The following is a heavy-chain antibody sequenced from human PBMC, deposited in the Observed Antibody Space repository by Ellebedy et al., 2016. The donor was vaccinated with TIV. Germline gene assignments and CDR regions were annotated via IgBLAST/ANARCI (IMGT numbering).Heavy chain of an antibody. CDR1: GYTLTSYG. D-gene: IGHD4-23*01. CDR2: ISAHNGNT. V-gene: IGHV1-18*01. CDR3: ARVPMPGKADY. J-gene: IGHJ4*02. Sequence: ASVKVSXKASGYTLTSYGISWVRQAPGQGLEWMGWISAHNGNTNYAQKVQGRVTMTTDTSTSTAYMELRSLRSDDTAVYYCARVPMPGKADYWGQGTLVTVSS.